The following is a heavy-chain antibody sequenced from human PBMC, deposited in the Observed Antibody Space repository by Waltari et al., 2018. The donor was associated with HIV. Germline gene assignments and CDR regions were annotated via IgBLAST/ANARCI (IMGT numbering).Heavy chain of an antibody. CDR1: CYTFTSCG. CDR2: IIAYNGIT. D-gene: IGHD2-2*02. Sequence: QVQLVQSVADVKKPGASVKVSCKAACYTFTSCGSIRVRQAPGQGLEWMGWIIAYNGITNYGQKLQGRVTMTTDTSTSTAYLELRSLRSDDTAVYYCARVGCSSASCYNGWFDPWGQGTLVTVSS. CDR3: ARVGCSSASCYNGWFDP. V-gene: IGHV1-18*01. J-gene: IGHJ5*02.